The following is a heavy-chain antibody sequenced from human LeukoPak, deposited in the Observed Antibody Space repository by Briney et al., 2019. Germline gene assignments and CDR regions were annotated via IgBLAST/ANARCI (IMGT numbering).Heavy chain of an antibody. CDR1: GFTFSNYG. V-gene: IGHV3-30*18. CDR3: AKGSYDTSGYYAVGFDY. D-gene: IGHD3-22*01. CDR2: ISYDGNNK. Sequence: PGGSLRLSCAASGFTFSNYGMHWARQAPGKGLEWVAVISYDGNNKFYADSLKGRFTISRDNSKNMLYLKMNSLRTEDTAVYYCAKGSYDTSGYYAVGFDYWGQGTLVTVSS. J-gene: IGHJ4*02.